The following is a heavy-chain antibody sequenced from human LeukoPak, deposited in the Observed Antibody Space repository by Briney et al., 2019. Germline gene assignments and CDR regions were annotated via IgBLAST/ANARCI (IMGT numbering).Heavy chain of an antibody. Sequence: ASVKDSCMASGYTFTSYDINWVRQATGRGLECVGWMYPNSGNTGYAQKFQGRVTMTTNTSISTADMELSSLRSEDTAVYYCARGMGSGSYSAAYYFDYWGQGTLVTVSS. CDR2: MYPNSGNT. V-gene: IGHV1-8*01. CDR1: GYTFTSYD. J-gene: IGHJ4*02. D-gene: IGHD3-22*01. CDR3: ARGMGSGSYSAAYYFDY.